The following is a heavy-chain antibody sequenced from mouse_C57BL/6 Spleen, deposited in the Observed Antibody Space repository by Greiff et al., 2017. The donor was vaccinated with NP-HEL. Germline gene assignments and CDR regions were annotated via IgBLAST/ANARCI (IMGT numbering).Heavy chain of an antibody. Sequence: EVQLQQSGPELVKPGASVKISCKASGYTFTDYYMNWVKQSHGKSLEWIGDINPNNGGTSYNQKFKGKATLTVYKSSSTAYMELRSLTSEDSAVYYCAAGLAGPYAMDYWGQGTSVTVSS. V-gene: IGHV1-26*01. CDR3: AAGLAGPYAMDY. J-gene: IGHJ4*01. CDR2: INPNNGGT. CDR1: GYTFTDYY.